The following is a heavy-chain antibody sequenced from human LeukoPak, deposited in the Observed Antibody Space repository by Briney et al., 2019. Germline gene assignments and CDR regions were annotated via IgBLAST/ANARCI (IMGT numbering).Heavy chain of an antibody. V-gene: IGHV1-2*02. D-gene: IGHD6-13*01. Sequence: ASVKVSCKASGYTFTGYYMHWVRQAPGQGLEWMGWINPNSGGTNYAQNFQGRVTMTRDTSISTAYMELSRLRSDDTAVYYCARAYAAAGFDYWGQGTLVTVSS. J-gene: IGHJ4*02. CDR1: GYTFTGYY. CDR3: ARAYAAAGFDY. CDR2: INPNSGGT.